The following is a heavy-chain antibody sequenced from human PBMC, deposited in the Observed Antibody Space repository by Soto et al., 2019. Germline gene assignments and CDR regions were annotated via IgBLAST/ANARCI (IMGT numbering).Heavy chain of an antibody. V-gene: IGHV3-23*01. J-gene: IGHJ4*02. D-gene: IGHD6-19*01. Sequence: GGSLRLSCAASGFSFSSYALNWVRQAPGKGLEWVSTISGRGGRAYYADSVKGRFTISRDNSKNALYLQLDSLRAEDTAVYYCAKDRSQGAVAGTSDFDYWGQGTL. CDR1: GFSFSSYA. CDR2: ISGRGGRA. CDR3: AKDRSQGAVAGTSDFDY.